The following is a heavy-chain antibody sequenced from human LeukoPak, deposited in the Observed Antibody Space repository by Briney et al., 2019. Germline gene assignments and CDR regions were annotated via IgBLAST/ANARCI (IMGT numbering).Heavy chain of an antibody. D-gene: IGHD2-2*01. Sequence: PSETLSLTCSVSGVSVSDGRYYWTWIRQHPGKGLEWIGYKYYSGSAKYNPSLKSRLTISIDGSKNQFSLHLSSVTAADTATYYCATPYCSSLSCLDVFNMWGQETRVTVPS. V-gene: IGHV4-31*03. CDR3: ATPYCSSLSCLDVFNM. CDR1: GVSVSDGRYY. CDR2: KYYSGSA. J-gene: IGHJ3*02.